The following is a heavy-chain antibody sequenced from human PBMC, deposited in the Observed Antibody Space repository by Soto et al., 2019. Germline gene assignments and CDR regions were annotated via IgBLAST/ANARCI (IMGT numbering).Heavy chain of an antibody. Sequence: SVKVSCKASGGTFSSYAISWVRQAPGQGLEWMGGIIPIFGTANYAQKFQGRVTITADESTSTAYMELSSLRSEDTAVYYCTRVQRGYYDSSGYYFPYYFDYWGQGTLVTVSS. CDR1: GGTFSSYA. V-gene: IGHV1-69*13. D-gene: IGHD3-22*01. J-gene: IGHJ4*02. CDR2: IIPIFGTA. CDR3: TRVQRGYYDSSGYYFPYYFDY.